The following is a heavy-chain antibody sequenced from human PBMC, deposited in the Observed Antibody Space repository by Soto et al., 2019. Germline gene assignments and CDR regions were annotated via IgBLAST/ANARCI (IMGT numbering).Heavy chain of an antibody. CDR2: INHSGST. V-gene: IGHV4-34*01. J-gene: IGHJ5*02. D-gene: IGHD3-10*01. Sequence: PSETLSLTCAVYGGSFSGYYWSWIRQPPGKGLEWIGEINHSGSTNYNPSLKSRVTISVDTSKNQFSLKLSSVIAADTAVYYCARWTYYYGSGSYNGWFDPWGQGTLVTVSS. CDR3: ARWTYYYGSGSYNGWFDP. CDR1: GGSFSGYY.